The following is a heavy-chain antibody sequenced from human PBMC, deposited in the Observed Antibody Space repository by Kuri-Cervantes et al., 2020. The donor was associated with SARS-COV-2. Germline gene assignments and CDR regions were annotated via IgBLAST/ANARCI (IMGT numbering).Heavy chain of an antibody. CDR2: INHSGST. D-gene: IGHD5-24*01. V-gene: IGHV4-34*01. CDR1: GGSISGYY. CDR3: ARAVERFDY. Sequence: GSLRLSCTVSGGSISGYYWSWIRQPPGKGLEWIGEINHSGSTNYNPSLKSRVTISVDTSKNQFSLKLSSVTAADTAVYYCARAVERFDYWGQGTLVTVSS. J-gene: IGHJ4*02.